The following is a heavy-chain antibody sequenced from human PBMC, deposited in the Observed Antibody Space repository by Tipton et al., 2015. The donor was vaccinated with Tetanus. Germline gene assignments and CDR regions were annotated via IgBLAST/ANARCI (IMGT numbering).Heavy chain of an antibody. Sequence: TLSLTCTVSGGSISSGTFYWDWIRQPPGKGLEWIGNIYNIARTNYNPSLRSRVTMSVDTSKNQFYLQLSSVTAADTAVYFCARASQRTFEFWGQGTLVAVSS. CDR3: ARASQRTFEF. D-gene: IGHD5-18*01. J-gene: IGHJ4*02. V-gene: IGHV4-61*01. CDR2: IYNIART. CDR1: GGSISSGTFY.